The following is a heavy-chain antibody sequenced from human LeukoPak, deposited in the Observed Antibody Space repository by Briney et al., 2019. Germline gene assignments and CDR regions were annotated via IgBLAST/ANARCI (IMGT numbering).Heavy chain of an antibody. J-gene: IGHJ6*02. CDR3: ARGGGLDV. CDR2: VKPDGSEK. CDR1: GFTFSSYW. V-gene: IGHV3-7*04. Sequence: PGGSLRLSCAASGFTFSSYWMTWVRQAPGKGLEWVAHVKPDGSEKSYVDSVKGRFTISRDKAQNSLYLQMNSLRAEDTAVYYCARGGGLDVWGQGATVTVSS.